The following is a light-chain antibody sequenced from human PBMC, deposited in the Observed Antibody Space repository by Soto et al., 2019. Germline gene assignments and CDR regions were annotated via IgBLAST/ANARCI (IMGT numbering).Light chain of an antibody. CDR2: DAS. V-gene: IGKV1-33*01. CDR1: QDISNY. Sequence: DLQMTQSPSSLSASVGDRVTITCQASQDISNYLNWYQQKPGKAPKLLIYDASNLETGVPSRFSGSGSGTDFTFTISSLQPEDFATYYCQQARTFGQGTKVEIK. J-gene: IGKJ1*01. CDR3: QQART.